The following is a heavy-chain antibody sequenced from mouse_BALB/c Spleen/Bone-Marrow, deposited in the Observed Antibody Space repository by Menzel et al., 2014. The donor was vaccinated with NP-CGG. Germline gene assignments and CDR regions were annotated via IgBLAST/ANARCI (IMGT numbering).Heavy chain of an antibody. CDR1: GFSFNSYG. D-gene: IGHD2-4*01. V-gene: IGHV5-9-2*01. CDR2: ISGGGSYT. Sequence: EVQLVESGGGLVKSGGSLKLSCAASGFSFNSYGMSWVRQTPEKRLEWVATISGGGSYTFYPDSVKGRFTISRDNAKNNLYLQLSSLRSVDTALYYCARHAYYDQTEVSFVYWGQGTLVTVSA. CDR3: ARHAYYDQTEVSFVY. J-gene: IGHJ3*01.